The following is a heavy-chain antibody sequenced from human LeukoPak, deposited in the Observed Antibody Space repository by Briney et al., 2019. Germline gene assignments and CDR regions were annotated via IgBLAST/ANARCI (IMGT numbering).Heavy chain of an antibody. J-gene: IGHJ6*02. CDR2: IFPGESHI. CDR3: ATYNLRGCRNGNCYRSFLYYGMDV. CDR1: GYSFRDYW. Sequence: GESLKISCKGFGYSFRDYWIVWVRQMSGKDLEWMGIIFPGESHINYSPTFEGRVTISADESINTAYLQWSSLTASDTATCYCATYNLRGCRNGNCYRSFLYYGMDVWGQGTAVTVSS. D-gene: IGHD2-21*01. V-gene: IGHV5-51*01.